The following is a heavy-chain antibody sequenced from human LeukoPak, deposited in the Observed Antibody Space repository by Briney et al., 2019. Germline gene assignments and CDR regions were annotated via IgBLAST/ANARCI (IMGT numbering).Heavy chain of an antibody. CDR2: IYHSGST. Sequence: SETLSLTCTVSGYSISSGYYWGWIRQPPGKGLEWIGSIYHSGSTYYNPSLKSRVTISVDTSKNQFSLKLSSVTVADTAVYLCARSSALDWFDPWGQGTLVTVSS. V-gene: IGHV4-38-2*02. CDR3: ARSSALDWFDP. J-gene: IGHJ5*02. CDR1: GYSISSGYY.